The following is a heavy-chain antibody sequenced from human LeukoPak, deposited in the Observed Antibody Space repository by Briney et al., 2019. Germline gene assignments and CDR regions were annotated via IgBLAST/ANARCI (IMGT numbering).Heavy chain of an antibody. CDR2: IYHSGRT. V-gene: IGHV4-38-2*02. CDR3: ARDFDY. CDR1: GYSVSSGYF. J-gene: IGHJ4*02. Sequence: SETLSLTCTVSGYSVSSGYFWGWIRQPPGKGLEWIGSIYHSGRTYYNPSLKSRVSISVDTSKNQFSLKLPSVTAADTAVYYCARDFDYWGQGTLVTVSS.